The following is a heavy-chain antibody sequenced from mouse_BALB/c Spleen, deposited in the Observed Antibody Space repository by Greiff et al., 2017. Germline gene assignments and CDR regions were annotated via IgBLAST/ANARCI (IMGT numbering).Heavy chain of an antibody. J-gene: IGHJ1*01. V-gene: IGHV1-85*01. CDR1: GYTFTSYD. CDR2: IFPGDGST. CDR3: ARSRYDYPYWYFDV. D-gene: IGHD2-4*01. Sequence: QVQLQQSGAELVKPGASVKLSCKASGYTFTSYDINWVRQRPEQGLEWIGWIFPGDGSTKYNEKFKGKATLTSDKSSSTAYMELSSLTSEDSAVYYCARSRYDYPYWYFDVWGAGTTVTVSS.